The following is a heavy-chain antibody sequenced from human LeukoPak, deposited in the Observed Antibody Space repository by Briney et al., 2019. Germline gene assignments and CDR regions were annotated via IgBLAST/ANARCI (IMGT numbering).Heavy chain of an antibody. CDR1: GLTFSSYA. V-gene: IGHV3-23*01. J-gene: IGHJ4*02. CDR2: ISGSGGST. D-gene: IGHD6-6*01. CDR3: AKPPSSIATFFDY. Sequence: GGSLRLSCAASGLTFSSYAMGWVRQAPGKGLEWVSAISGSGGSTYYASRVKGRFTISRDNSRNTGALQMNRLTAEDCAVYYCAKPPSSIATFFDYWGQGTLVTVSS.